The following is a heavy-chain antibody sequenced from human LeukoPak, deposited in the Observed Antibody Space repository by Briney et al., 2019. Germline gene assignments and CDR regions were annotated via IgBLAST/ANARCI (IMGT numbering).Heavy chain of an antibody. CDR1: GYTFTSYD. D-gene: IGHD6-6*01. V-gene: IGHV1-2*02. J-gene: IGHJ5*02. CDR3: ARSETVYSSSADNWFDP. CDR2: INPNSGGT. Sequence: GASVKVSCKASGYTFTSYDINWVRQATGQGLEWMGWINPNSGGTNYAQKFQGRVTMTRDTSISTAYMELSRLRSDDTAVYYCARSETVYSSSADNWFDPWGQGTLVTVSS.